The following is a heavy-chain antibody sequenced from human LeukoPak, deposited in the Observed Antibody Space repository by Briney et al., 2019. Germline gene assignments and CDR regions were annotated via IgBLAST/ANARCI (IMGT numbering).Heavy chain of an antibody. V-gene: IGHV5-51*01. Sequence: GAALEISWKGSGSHFTTYWIGWGRPLSGKGLGGMGIIYPGDSDTRYSPSFQGQVTISADKSISTAYLQWSSLKASDTAMYYCARRRDERGYKDIFDIWGQGTMVTVSS. CDR1: GSHFTTYW. D-gene: IGHD5-18*01. CDR3: ARRRDERGYKDIFDI. CDR2: IYPGDSDT. J-gene: IGHJ3*02.